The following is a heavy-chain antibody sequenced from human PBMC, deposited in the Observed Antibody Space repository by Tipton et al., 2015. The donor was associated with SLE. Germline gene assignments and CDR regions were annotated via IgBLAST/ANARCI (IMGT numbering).Heavy chain of an antibody. Sequence: TLSLTCAVYGGSFSDYYWSWIRRPPGKGLEWIGEINHSGSTNYNPSLKSRVTISVDTSKNQFSLKLSSVTAADTAVYYCARGYYYMDVWGKGTTVTVSS. CDR3: ARGYYYMDV. CDR2: INHSGST. J-gene: IGHJ6*03. V-gene: IGHV4-34*01. CDR1: GGSFSDYY.